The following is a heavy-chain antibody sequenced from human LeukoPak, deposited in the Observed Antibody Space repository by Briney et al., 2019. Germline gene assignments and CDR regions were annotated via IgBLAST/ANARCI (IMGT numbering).Heavy chain of an antibody. J-gene: IGHJ6*03. CDR1: GFTFDDYA. Sequence: PGGSLRLSCAASGFTFDDYAMHWVRQAPGKGLEWVSLISWDGGSTYYADSVKGRFTISRDNSKNSLYLQMNSLRAEDTALYYCAKGAAAGPYYYYMDVWGKGTTVTVSS. CDR3: AKGAAAGPYYYYMDV. V-gene: IGHV3-43D*04. D-gene: IGHD6-13*01. CDR2: ISWDGGST.